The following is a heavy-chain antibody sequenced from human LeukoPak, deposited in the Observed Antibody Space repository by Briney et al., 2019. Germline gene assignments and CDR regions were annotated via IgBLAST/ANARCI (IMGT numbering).Heavy chain of an antibody. Sequence: SETLSLTCTVSGGSISSYYWSWIRQPAGKGLEWIGRIYTSGSTSYNPSLKSRVTMSVDTSKNQFSLKLSSVTAADTAVYYCARDRLARGSYWNAFDIWGQGTMVTVSS. CDR1: GGSISSYY. J-gene: IGHJ3*02. CDR3: ARDRLARGSYWNAFDI. CDR2: IYTSGST. D-gene: IGHD1-26*01. V-gene: IGHV4-4*07.